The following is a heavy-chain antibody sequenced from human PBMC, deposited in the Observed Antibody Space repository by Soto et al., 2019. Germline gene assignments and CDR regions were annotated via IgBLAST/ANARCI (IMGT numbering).Heavy chain of an antibody. Sequence: QVQLQQWGAGLLKPSETLSLTCAVYGGSFSGYYWSWIRQPPGKGLEWIGEINHSGSTNSNPSLQSRVTISVETSKNQSSLKLSSVTAADTAVYYCARGRRLLLWFGESAYWFDPWGQETLVTVSS. CDR3: ARGRRLLLWFGESAYWFDP. D-gene: IGHD3-10*01. J-gene: IGHJ5*02. CDR1: GGSFSGYY. CDR2: INHSGST. V-gene: IGHV4-34*01.